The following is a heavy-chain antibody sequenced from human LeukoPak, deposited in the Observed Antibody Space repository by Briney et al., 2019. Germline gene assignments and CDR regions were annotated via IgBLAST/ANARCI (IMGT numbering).Heavy chain of an antibody. J-gene: IGHJ5*02. V-gene: IGHV5-51*01. CDR2: IYPGDSDT. D-gene: IGHD2-15*01. CDR1: GYSFTSYW. Sequence: GESLKISCKGSGYSFTSYWIGWVRQLPGKGLGWMGIIYPGDSDTRYSPSFQGQVTISADKSISTAYLQWSSLKASDTAMYYCARQSGYCSGGSCYIWFDPWGQGTLVTVSS. CDR3: ARQSGYCSGGSCYIWFDP.